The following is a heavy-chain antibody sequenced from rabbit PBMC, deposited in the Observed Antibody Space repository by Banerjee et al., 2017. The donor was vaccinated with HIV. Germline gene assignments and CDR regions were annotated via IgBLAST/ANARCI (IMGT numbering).Heavy chain of an antibody. CDR1: GFSFSSSYW. J-gene: IGHJ4*01. CDR2: IYTGSSGST. V-gene: IGHV1S40*01. CDR3: ARDFGAHNL. Sequence: QSLEESGGGLVKPGASLTLTCTASGFSFSSSYWICWVRQAPGKGLEWIACIYTGSSGSTYYASWVNGRFTISRSTSLNTVTLQMTSLTAADTATYFCARDFGAHNLWGPGTLVTVS.